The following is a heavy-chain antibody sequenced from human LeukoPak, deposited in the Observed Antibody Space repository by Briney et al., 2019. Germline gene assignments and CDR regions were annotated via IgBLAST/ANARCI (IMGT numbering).Heavy chain of an antibody. CDR3: ANRGVVVRVILVGFHKEAYYFDS. V-gene: IGHV3-23*01. CDR2: ISESGGRT. J-gene: IGHJ4*02. D-gene: IGHD3-10*01. CDR1: GITLSNYG. Sequence: GGSLRLSCAVSGITLSNYGMSWVWQAPGKGLEWVAGISESGGRTNYADSVKGRFTISRDNPKNTLYLQMNSLRAEDTAVYFSANRGVVVRVILVGFHKEAYYFDSWGQGALVTVSS.